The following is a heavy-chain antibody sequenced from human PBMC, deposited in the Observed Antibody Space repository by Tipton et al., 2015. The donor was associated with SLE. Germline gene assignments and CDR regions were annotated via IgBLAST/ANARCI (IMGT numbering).Heavy chain of an antibody. CDR3: ASGYSSSSGCYYYYGMDV. D-gene: IGHD6-6*01. V-gene: IGHV1-69*01. CDR1: GYTFTSYG. Sequence: QVQLVQSGAEVKKPGASVKVSCKASGYTFTSYGISGVRQAPGQGLEWMGGIIPIFGTANYAQKFQGRVTITTDESTSTAYMELSSLRSEDTAVYYCASGYSSSSGCYYYYGMDVWGQGTLVTVSS. CDR2: IIPIFGTA. J-gene: IGHJ6*02.